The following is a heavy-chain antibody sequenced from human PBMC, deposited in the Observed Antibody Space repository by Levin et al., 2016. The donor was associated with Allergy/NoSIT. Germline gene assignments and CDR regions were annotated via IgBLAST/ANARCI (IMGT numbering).Heavy chain of an antibody. D-gene: IGHD3-10*01. CDR2: LSHDGRDK. V-gene: IGHV3-30*04. Sequence: GESLKISCEASGFTLRSYALHWVRQAPGKGLEWVAVLSHDGRDKYYADSVKGRFTVSRDDSKNTLYLQMDSLRFEDTAVYYCARRGQDYYSSGISEHFLHWGQGTLVTVSS. CDR3: ARRGQDYYSSGISEHFLH. CDR1: GFTLRSYA. J-gene: IGHJ1*01.